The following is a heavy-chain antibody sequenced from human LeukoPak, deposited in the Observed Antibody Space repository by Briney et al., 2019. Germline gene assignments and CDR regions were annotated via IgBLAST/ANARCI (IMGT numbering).Heavy chain of an antibody. J-gene: IGHJ4*02. V-gene: IGHV3-30*18. D-gene: IGHD1-26*01. CDR2: ISYDGSNK. CDR3: AKGGSYYEIPFDY. CDR1: GFTSSSYA. Sequence: GGSLRLSCAASGFTSSSYAMSWVRQAPGKGLEWVAVISYDGSNKYYADSVKGRFTISRDNSKSTLYLQMNSLRAEDTAVYYCAKGGSYYEIPFDYWGQGTLVTVSS.